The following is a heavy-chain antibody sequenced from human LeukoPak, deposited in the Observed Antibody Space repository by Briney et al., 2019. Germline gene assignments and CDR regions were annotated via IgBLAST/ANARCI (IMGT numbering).Heavy chain of an antibody. V-gene: IGHV3-23*01. D-gene: IGHD3-22*01. CDR1: GFTFSSYA. J-gene: IGHJ4*02. CDR3: AKTEAYYYDSSGYLDY. Sequence: GGSLRLSCAASGFTFSSYAMSWVRQAPGKGLEWVSAISGSGDSTYYADSVKGRFTISRDNSKNTLYLQMNSLRAEDTAVYYCAKTEAYYYDSSGYLDYWGQGTLVTVSS. CDR2: ISGSGDST.